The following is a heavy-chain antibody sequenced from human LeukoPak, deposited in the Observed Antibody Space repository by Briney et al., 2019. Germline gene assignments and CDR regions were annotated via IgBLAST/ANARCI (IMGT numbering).Heavy chain of an antibody. CDR2: IRGDGSGT. CDR1: GFTFSSYW. D-gene: IGHD3-16*01. J-gene: IGHJ5*02. V-gene: IGHV3-74*01. CDR3: ARSSPTLIGGTWFDP. Sequence: GGSPRLSCAASGFTFSSYWMHWVRQAPGKGLVWVSRIRGDGSGTTYADSVKGRFTISRDNAKNTLYLQMNSLRAEDTAVYYCARSSPTLIGGTWFDPWGQGTLVTVSS.